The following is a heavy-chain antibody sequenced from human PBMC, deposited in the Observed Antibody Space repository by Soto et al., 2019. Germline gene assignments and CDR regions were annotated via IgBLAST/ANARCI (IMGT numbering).Heavy chain of an antibody. J-gene: IGHJ4*02. V-gene: IGHV1-3*01. CDR2: IKAGNGNT. CDR3: ARAIRGYVT. D-gene: IGHD5-12*01. CDR1: GITFSTYA. Sequence: QVQLVQSGAEVKKPGASVKVSCKASGITFSTYAIHWVRQAPGQGLEWMGWIKAGNGNTRYSQKFQGRVTLTRDTSASTTYMALSSLTSEDTAIYYGARAIRGYVTWGQGTLVTVSS.